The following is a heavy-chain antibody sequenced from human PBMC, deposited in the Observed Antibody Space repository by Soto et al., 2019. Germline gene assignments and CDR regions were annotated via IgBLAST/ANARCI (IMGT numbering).Heavy chain of an antibody. D-gene: IGHD3-16*02. CDR3: ARFHYEYVWGSYRPKWFDP. J-gene: IGHJ5*02. Sequence: LSATLSLTCVFTGCSIRSYYWSWILKPAWSGLEWIGYIYYSGSTNYNPSLKSRVATSVDTSKNQFSLKLSSVTAADTAVYYCARFHYEYVWGSYRPKWFDPWGQGTLVTVS. V-gene: IGHV4-59*07. CDR1: GCSIRSYY. CDR2: IYYSGST.